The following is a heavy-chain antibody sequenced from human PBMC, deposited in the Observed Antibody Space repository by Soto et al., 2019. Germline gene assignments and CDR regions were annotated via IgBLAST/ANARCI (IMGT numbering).Heavy chain of an antibody. D-gene: IGHD3-3*01. Sequence: SETLSFTCTVSGGSVSSYYWSWIRQPPGKGLEWIGYIHYSGSTNYNPSLKSRVTISVDTSKNQFSLKLNSVTAADTAVYYCARGHYDFWSGYFATVDYWGQGTLVTVSS. CDR3: ARGHYDFWSGYFATVDY. CDR1: GGSVSSYY. CDR2: IHYSGST. V-gene: IGHV4-59*08. J-gene: IGHJ4*02.